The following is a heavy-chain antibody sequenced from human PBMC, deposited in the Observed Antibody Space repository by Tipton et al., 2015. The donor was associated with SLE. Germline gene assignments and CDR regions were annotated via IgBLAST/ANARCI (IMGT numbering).Heavy chain of an antibody. V-gene: IGHV4-59*12. CDR1: GGSISSYY. CDR3: ARGVLWFGFSRRAFDI. D-gene: IGHD3-10*01. CDR2: IYYSGST. J-gene: IGHJ3*02. Sequence: LRLSCTVSGGSISSYYWSWIRQPPGKGLEWIGYIYYSGSTNYNPSLKSRVTISVDTSKNQFSLKLSSVTAADTAVYYCARGVLWFGFSRRAFDIWGQGTMVTVSS.